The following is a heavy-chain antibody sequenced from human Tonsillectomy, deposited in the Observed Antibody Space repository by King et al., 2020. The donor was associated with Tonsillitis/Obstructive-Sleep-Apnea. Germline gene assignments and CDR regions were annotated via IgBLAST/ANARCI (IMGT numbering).Heavy chain of an antibody. D-gene: IGHD2-2*01. CDR2: ISYDGSNK. V-gene: IGHV3-30*04. CDR3: ARGHTPIVVVPAARY. J-gene: IGHJ4*02. CDR1: GFTFSSYA. Sequence: VQLVESGGGVVQPGRSLRLSCAASGFTFSSYAMHWVRQAPGKGLEWVAVISYDGSNKYYADSVKGRFTISRDNSKNTLYLQMNSLRAEDTAVYYCARGHTPIVVVPAARYWGQGTLVTVSS.